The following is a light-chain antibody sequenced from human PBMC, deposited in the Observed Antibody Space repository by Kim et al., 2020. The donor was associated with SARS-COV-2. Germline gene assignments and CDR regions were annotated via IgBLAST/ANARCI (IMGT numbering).Light chain of an antibody. V-gene: IGKV3-15*01. Sequence: VSPGERATLSGRASQQIDTYLAWYQQKPGQAPRLLISRASTRATGVPARFSGSGSGTDFTLTIISLQSEDFAVYYCQQYLNWPLTFGQGTKLDIK. CDR1: QQIDTY. CDR3: QQYLNWPLT. CDR2: RAS. J-gene: IGKJ1*01.